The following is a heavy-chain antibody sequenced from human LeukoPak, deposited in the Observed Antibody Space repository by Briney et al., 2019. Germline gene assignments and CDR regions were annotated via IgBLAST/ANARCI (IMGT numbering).Heavy chain of an antibody. CDR1: GGSFEHYF. D-gene: IGHD5-18*01. V-gene: IGHV4-59*08. J-gene: IGHJ4*02. Sequence: SETLSLTCTVSGGSFEHYFWSWIRQPPGKRLEFLGYVYYTGTTDYSPSLKSRLTILADTARNQFSLNLRSVTAADTAVYFCASHRRSHGAEYWGQGTLVTVSS. CDR2: VYYTGTT. CDR3: ASHRRSHGAEY.